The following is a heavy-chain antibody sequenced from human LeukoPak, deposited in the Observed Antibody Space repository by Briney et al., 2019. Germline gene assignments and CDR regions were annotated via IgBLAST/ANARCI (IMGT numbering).Heavy chain of an antibody. CDR3: ARDPGDSSGY. D-gene: IGHD3-22*01. CDR2: IIPILGIA. V-gene: IGHV1-69*04. CDR1: GGTFSSYA. Sequence: GASVKVSCKASGGTFSSYAISWVRQAPGQGLEWVGRIIPILGIANYAQKFQGRVTITVDKSTSTAYIELSSLRSEDTAVYYCARDPGDSSGYWGQGTLVTVSS. J-gene: IGHJ4*02.